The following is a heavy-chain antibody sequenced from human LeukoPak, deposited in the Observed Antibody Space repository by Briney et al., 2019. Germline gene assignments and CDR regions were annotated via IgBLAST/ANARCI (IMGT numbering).Heavy chain of an antibody. D-gene: IGHD2-2*01. J-gene: IGHJ6*03. V-gene: IGHV3-30-3*01. CDR1: GFTFSSYA. CDR2: ISYDGSNK. CDR3: ARSGYCSSTSCHGYYYMDV. Sequence: QPGRSLRLSCAASGFTFSSYAMHWVRQAPGKGLEWVAVISYDGSNKYYADSVKGRFTISRDNSKNTLYLQMNSLRAEDTAVYYCARSGYCSSTSCHGYYYMDVWGKGTTVTVSS.